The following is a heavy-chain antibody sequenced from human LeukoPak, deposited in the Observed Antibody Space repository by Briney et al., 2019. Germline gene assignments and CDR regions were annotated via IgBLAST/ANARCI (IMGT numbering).Heavy chain of an antibody. Sequence: PSETLSLTCAVYGGSFSGYYWSWIRQPPGKGLEWIGEINHSGSTNYNPSLKSRVTISVDKSKNQSSLKLSSVTAADTAVYYCARVVYDWYFDLWGRGTLVTVSS. J-gene: IGHJ2*01. CDR3: ARVVYDWYFDL. CDR2: INHSGST. V-gene: IGHV4-34*01. D-gene: IGHD2-8*01. CDR1: GGSFSGYY.